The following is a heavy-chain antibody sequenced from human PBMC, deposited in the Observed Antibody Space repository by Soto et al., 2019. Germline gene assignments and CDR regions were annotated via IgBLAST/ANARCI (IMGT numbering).Heavy chain of an antibody. J-gene: IGHJ4*02. CDR3: ARGVGSSPPRY. D-gene: IGHD1-26*01. CDR2: IYASGSP. CDR1: GGSISVYY. V-gene: IGHV4-59*01. Sequence: SETLSLTCTISGGSISVYYWSWIRQSPGQALEWIGYIYASGSPYYNPSLRSRVLVSADTSKNQVSLELTSATAADTAVYFCARGVGSSPPRYWGRGTLVTVSS.